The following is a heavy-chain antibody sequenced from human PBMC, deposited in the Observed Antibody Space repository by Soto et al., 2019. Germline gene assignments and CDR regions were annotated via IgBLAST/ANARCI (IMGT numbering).Heavy chain of an antibody. CDR3: TIDWGPRVTHGYDF. Sequence: QVQLQESGPGLVRPSQTLSLTCTVSGGSVTSGGYYWSWIRHCPGKGLEWIGYIYSSGGTNYNPSLNSPFAMSVDTSKNPFSLQLTSVTVADTAIYYCTIDWGPRVTHGYDFWGQGILVTNSS. CDR2: IYSSGGT. CDR1: GGSVTSGGYY. V-gene: IGHV4-31*01. J-gene: IGHJ4*02. D-gene: IGHD5-18*01.